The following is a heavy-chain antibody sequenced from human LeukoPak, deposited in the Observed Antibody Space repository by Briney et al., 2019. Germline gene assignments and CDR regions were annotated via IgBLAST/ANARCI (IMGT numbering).Heavy chain of an antibody. Sequence: PSETLSLTCTVSGASINTYYWSWIRQPAGKGLEWLGRIYTSSGSTNYSPSLKSRVTISVDTSKNQFSLKLSSVTAADTAVYYCARDDPVRSEYFQHWGQGTLVTVSS. V-gene: IGHV4-4*07. CDR2: IYTSSGST. CDR3: ARDDPVRSEYFQH. J-gene: IGHJ1*01. CDR1: GASINTYY. D-gene: IGHD3-3*01.